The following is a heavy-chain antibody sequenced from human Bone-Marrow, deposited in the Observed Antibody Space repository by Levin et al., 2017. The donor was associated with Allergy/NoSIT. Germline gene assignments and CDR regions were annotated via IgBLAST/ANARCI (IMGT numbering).Heavy chain of an antibody. CDR2: IWYDGSNK. J-gene: IGHJ6*02. Sequence: GGSLRLSCAASGFTFSSYGMHWVRQAPGKGLEWVAVIWYDGSNKYYADSVKGRFTISRDNSKNTLYLQMNSLRAEDTAVYYCARDGCSGGSCYSVVVYGMDVWGQGTTVTVSS. CDR3: ARDGCSGGSCYSVVVYGMDV. D-gene: IGHD2-15*01. CDR1: GFTFSSYG. V-gene: IGHV3-33*01.